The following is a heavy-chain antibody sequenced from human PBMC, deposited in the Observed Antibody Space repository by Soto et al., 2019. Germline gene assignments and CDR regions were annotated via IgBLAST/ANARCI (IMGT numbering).Heavy chain of an antibody. CDR3: ARSNYEILTGYYSFDY. D-gene: IGHD3-9*01. J-gene: IGHJ4*02. CDR2: SYYSEST. V-gene: IGHV4-59*08. CDR1: GGSISSYY. Sequence: SETLSLTCTVSGGSISSYYWSWIRQPPGKGLEWIGYSYYSESTYYNPSLKSRVTISVDTSKNQFSLKLSSVTAADTAVYYCARSNYEILTGYYSFDYWGQGTLVTVSS.